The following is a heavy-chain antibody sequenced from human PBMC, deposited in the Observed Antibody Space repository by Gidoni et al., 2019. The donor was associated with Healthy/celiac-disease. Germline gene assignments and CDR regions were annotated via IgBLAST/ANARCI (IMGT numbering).Heavy chain of an antibody. J-gene: IGHJ4*02. V-gene: IGHV4-34*01. CDR2: INHSGST. D-gene: IGHD4-17*01. Sequence: GEINHSGSTNYNPSLKSRVTISVDTSKNQFSLKLSSVTAADTAVYYCARVMTTVTTNSYWGQGTLVTVSS. CDR3: ARVMTTVTTNSY.